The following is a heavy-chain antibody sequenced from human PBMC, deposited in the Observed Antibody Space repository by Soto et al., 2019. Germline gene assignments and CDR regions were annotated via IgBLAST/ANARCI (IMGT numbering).Heavy chain of an antibody. CDR3: ARHAVHSSGFTDY. CDR1: GFTFSSYG. V-gene: IGHV3-33*01. Sequence: PGGSLRLSCAASGFTFSSYGMHWVRQAPGKGLEWVAVIWYDGSNKYYADSVKGRFTISRDNSKSTLYLQMNSLRAEDTAVYYCARHAVHSSGFTDYWGQGTLVTVSS. CDR2: IWYDGSNK. J-gene: IGHJ4*02. D-gene: IGHD6-19*01.